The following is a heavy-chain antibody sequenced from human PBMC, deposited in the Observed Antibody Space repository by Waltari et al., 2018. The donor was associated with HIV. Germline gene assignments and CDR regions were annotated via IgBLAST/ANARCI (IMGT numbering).Heavy chain of an antibody. Sequence: EVQLVESGGGLVQPGGSLRLSCAASGFTLSNYYMHWVRQASVKGLVWVSHSNGDGSITGYADSVKGRFTISRDNAKNSLYLHMSSLRGDDTAVYYCARGGVPASQDFWGQGTLVIVSS. V-gene: IGHV3-74*01. CDR2: SNGDGSIT. J-gene: IGHJ4*02. CDR1: GFTLSNYY. CDR3: ARGGVPASQDF. D-gene: IGHD3-3*01.